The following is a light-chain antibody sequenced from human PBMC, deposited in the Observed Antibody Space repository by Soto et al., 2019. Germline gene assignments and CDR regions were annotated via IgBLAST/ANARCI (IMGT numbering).Light chain of an antibody. CDR1: QNITTY. Sequence: IQMTQSPSSVTAAVGDRFASTCRASQNITTYVNWYQQKPGKAPNLLIYGASNLQSGVPSRFSGSGSGTEFTLTISSLRPEDVATYYCQQSDSSPVTFGQGTRLEIK. V-gene: IGKV1-39*01. J-gene: IGKJ5*01. CDR2: GAS. CDR3: QQSDSSPVT.